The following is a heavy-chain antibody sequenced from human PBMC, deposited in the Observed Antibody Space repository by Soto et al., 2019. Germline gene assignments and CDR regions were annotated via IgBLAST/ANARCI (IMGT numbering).Heavy chain of an antibody. CDR3: ARDLHLTAANPDAIDI. J-gene: IGHJ3*02. CDR2: VFYDGRNK. D-gene: IGHD1-20*01. CDR1: GFTFSHYG. V-gene: IGHV3-33*01. Sequence: QVQLVESGGGVVQPGRYLRLSCAASGFTFSHYGMHWVRQAPGKGLEWVAIVFYDGRNKYVADSVKGRFTISRDNSRNTMYPQMNSLRREDTAVYYCARDLHLTAANPDAIDIWGTGTILTVPS.